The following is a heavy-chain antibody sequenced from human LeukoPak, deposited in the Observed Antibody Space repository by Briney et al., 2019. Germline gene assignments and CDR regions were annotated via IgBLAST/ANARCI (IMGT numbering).Heavy chain of an antibody. J-gene: IGHJ6*03. CDR1: GYTFTSYG. V-gene: IGHV1-18*01. CDR2: ISAYNGNT. CDR3: ARLYPYYYYYMDV. Sequence: RASVKVSCKASGYTFTSYGISWVRQAPGQGLEWMGWISAYNGNTNYAQKPQGRVTMTTDTSTSTAYMKLRSLRSDDTAVYYCARLYPYYYYYMDVWGKGTTVTVSS. D-gene: IGHD3-16*01.